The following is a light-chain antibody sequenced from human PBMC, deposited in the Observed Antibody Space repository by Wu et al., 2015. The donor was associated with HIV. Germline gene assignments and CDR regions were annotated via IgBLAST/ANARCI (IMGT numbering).Light chain of an antibody. CDR3: QQRRYWPLYT. Sequence: EIALTQLPATLSLSPGERATLSCRASQSVASFLAWYQQKPGQAPRLLIYDASNRATGIPARFSGSGSGTDFTLTISSLEPEDFAVYYCQQRRYWPLYTFGQGTKLEIK. CDR1: QSVASF. CDR2: DAS. J-gene: IGKJ2*01. V-gene: IGKV3-11*01.